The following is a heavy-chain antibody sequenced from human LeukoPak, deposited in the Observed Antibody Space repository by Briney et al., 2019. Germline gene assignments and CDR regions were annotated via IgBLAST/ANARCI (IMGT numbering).Heavy chain of an antibody. CDR3: AKAKSSSAINDAFDI. Sequence: GGSLRLSCAASGFTFSSYSMNWVRQAPGKGLEWVSTISGSGAYTFYADSVKGRFTISRDNSKNTLSLQMNSLRAEDTAVYYCAKAKSSSAINDAFDIWGQGTMVTVSS. CDR1: GFTFSSYS. D-gene: IGHD1-26*01. J-gene: IGHJ3*02. V-gene: IGHV3-23*01. CDR2: ISGSGAYT.